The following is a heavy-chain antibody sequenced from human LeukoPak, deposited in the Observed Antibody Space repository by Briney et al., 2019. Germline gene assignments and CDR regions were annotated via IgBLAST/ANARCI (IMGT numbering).Heavy chain of an antibody. V-gene: IGHV3-53*01. CDR3: ARRYFDWLLYGMDV. CDR2: IYSGGST. Sequence: GGSLRLSCAASGFTVSSNYMSWVRQAPGKGLEWVSVIYSGGSTYYADSVKGRFTISRDNSKNMLYLQMNSLRAEDTAVYYCARRYFDWLLYGMDVWGKGTTVTVSS. D-gene: IGHD3-9*01. J-gene: IGHJ6*04. CDR1: GFTVSSNY.